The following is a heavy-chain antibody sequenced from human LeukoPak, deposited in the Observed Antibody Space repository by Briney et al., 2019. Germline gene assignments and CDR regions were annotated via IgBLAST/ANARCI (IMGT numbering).Heavy chain of an antibody. D-gene: IGHD6-6*01. CDR1: GFTFSSYS. CDR2: ISSSSSYI. Sequence: PGGSLRLSCAASGFTFSSYSVNWVRQAPGKGLEWVSSISSSSSYIYYADSVKGRFTISRDNAKNSLYLQMNSLRAEDTAVYYCARVSIAARRRYYYYYMDVWGKGTTVTVSS. J-gene: IGHJ6*03. CDR3: ARVSIAARRRYYYYYMDV. V-gene: IGHV3-21*01.